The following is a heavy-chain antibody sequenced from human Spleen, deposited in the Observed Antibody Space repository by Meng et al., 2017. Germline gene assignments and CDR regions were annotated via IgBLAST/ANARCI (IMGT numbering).Heavy chain of an antibody. D-gene: IGHD3-22*01. CDR2: IYYSGST. CDR3: ANVYYDSSGYYYEGAFDI. J-gene: IGHJ3*02. V-gene: IGHV4-39*07. CDR1: GGSISSSSYY. Sequence: SETLSLTCTVSGGSISSSSYYWGWIRQPPGKGLEWIGSIYYSGSTYYNPSLKSRVTISVDTSKNQFSLRLSSVTAADTAVYYCANVYYDSSGYYYEGAFDIWGQGTMVTVSS.